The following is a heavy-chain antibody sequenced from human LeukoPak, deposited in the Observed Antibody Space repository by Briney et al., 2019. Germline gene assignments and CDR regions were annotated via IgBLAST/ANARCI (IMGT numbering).Heavy chain of an antibody. D-gene: IGHD1-26*01. V-gene: IGHV4-61*01. CDR1: GGSISSSSYY. CDR3: ARDRGGGVLDY. CDR2: IYYSGST. J-gene: IGHJ4*02. Sequence: SETLSLTCTVSGGSISSSSYYWSWIRQPPGKGLEWIGYIYYSGSTNYNPSLKSRVTISVDTSKNQFSLKLSSVTAADTAVYYCARDRGGGVLDYWGQGTLVTVSS.